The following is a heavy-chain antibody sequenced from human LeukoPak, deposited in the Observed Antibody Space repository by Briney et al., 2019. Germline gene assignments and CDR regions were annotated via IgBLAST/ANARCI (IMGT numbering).Heavy chain of an antibody. CDR3: AELGITMIGGV. Sequence: GGSLRLSCAASGFTFSSYDMNWVRQAPGKGLEWVSYISLTGSTIYSADSVKGRFTISRDNVKNSLYLQMNSLRAEDTAVYYCAELGITMIGGVWGKGTTVTISS. V-gene: IGHV3-48*03. CDR1: GFTFSSYD. D-gene: IGHD3-10*02. CDR2: ISLTGSTI. J-gene: IGHJ6*04.